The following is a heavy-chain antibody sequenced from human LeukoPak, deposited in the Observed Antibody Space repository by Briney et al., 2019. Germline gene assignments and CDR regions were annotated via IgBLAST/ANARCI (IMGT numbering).Heavy chain of an antibody. D-gene: IGHD4/OR15-4a*01. Sequence: ASVKVSCKASGGTFSSYAISWVRQATGQGLEWMGWMNPNSGNTGYAQKFQGRVTMTRNTSISTAYMELSSLRSEDTAVYYCARALYGGYVDYWGQGTLVTVSS. CDR2: MNPNSGNT. V-gene: IGHV1-8*02. CDR1: GGTFSSYA. CDR3: ARALYGGYVDY. J-gene: IGHJ4*02.